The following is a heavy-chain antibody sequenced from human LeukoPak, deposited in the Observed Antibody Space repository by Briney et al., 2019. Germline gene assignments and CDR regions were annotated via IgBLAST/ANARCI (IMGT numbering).Heavy chain of an antibody. D-gene: IGHD3-16*01. CDR1: GFTFSSYA. CDR2: ISSNGGST. V-gene: IGHV3-64*01. J-gene: IGHJ4*02. CDR3: AREGGLA. Sequence: GGSLRLSCAASGFTFSSYAMHWVRQAPGKGLEYVSAISSNGGSTYYANSVKGRFTISRDNSKNTLYLQMGSLRAEDMAVYYCAREGGLAWGQGTLVTVSS.